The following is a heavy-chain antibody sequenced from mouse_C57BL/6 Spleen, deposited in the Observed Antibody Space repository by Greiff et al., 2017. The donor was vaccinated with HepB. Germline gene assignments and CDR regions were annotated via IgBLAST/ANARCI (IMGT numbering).Heavy chain of an antibody. D-gene: IGHD2-3*01. J-gene: IGHJ4*01. CDR3: ARHDGYYDYYAMDY. CDR2: ISGGGGNT. V-gene: IGHV5-9*01. Sequence: EVKLMESGGGLVKPGGSLKLSCAASGFTFSSYTMSWVRQTPEKRLEWVATISGGGGNTYYPDSVKGRFTISRDNAKNTLYLQMSSLRSEDTALYYCARHDGYYDYYAMDYWGQGTSVTVSS. CDR1: GFTFSSYT.